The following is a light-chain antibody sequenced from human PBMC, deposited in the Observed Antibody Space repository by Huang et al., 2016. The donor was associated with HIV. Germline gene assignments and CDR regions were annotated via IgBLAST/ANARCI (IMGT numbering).Light chain of an antibody. Sequence: DIQMTQSPSSLSASVGDRVTITVRASQGIENYVGWIQQKPGNAPRSLIHRRSYLHSGGPSRFSGSGSGTHFTLTINSLLPEDFAFYYCQQYYTYPYTFGQATKLEIK. V-gene: IGKV1-16*01. CDR1: QGIENY. CDR2: RRS. CDR3: QQYYTYPYT. J-gene: IGKJ2*01.